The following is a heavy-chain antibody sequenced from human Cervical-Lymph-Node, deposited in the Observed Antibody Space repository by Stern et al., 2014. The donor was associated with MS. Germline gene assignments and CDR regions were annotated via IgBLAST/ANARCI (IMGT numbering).Heavy chain of an antibody. CDR3: AHSVINYYYYGMDV. CDR1: GFSLSTSGVG. J-gene: IGHJ6*02. V-gene: IGHV2-5*02. CDR2: LYWGDDN. D-gene: IGHD2-21*01. Sequence: QVTLKESGPTLVKPTQTLTLTCTFSGFSLSTSGVGVGWIRQPPGKALEWLALLYWGDDNRYRHSLKSRLTITKDTSKKQVVLTMTNMDPVDTATYYCAHSVINYYYYGMDVWGQGTTVTVSS.